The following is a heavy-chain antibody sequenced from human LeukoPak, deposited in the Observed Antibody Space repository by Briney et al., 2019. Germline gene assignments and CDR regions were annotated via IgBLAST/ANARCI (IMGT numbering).Heavy chain of an antibody. J-gene: IGHJ4*02. Sequence: AGSLTLSCAASGFTFSSYSRNWVRQPPGKGLEWVSSISSSSSYIYYADSVKGRFTISRHNAQISLCLEMNRLSAEDTAVYYCARDSVVGDYFDYWGQGTLVTVSS. V-gene: IGHV3-21*01. CDR1: GFTFSSYS. CDR2: ISSSSSYI. CDR3: ARDSVVGDYFDY. D-gene: IGHD3-10*01.